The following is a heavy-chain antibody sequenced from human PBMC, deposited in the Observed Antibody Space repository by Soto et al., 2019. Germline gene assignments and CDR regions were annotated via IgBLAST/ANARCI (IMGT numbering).Heavy chain of an antibody. J-gene: IGHJ6*03. D-gene: IGHD5-12*01. CDR2: IYYSGST. Sequence: PSETLSLTCAVSSGSISSSNWWSWIRQPPGKGLEWIGYIYYSGSTNYNPSLKSRVTISVDTSKNQFSLKLSSVTAADTAVYYCARHKSGYSKYYYYMDVWGKGTTVTV. CDR3: ARHKSGYSKYYYYMDV. CDR1: SGSISSSNW. V-gene: IGHV4-59*08.